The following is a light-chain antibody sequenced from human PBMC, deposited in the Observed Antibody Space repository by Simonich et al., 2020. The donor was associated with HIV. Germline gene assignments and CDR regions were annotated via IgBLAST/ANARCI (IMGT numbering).Light chain of an antibody. CDR2: CVS. V-gene: IGKV1-12*01. CDR1: QDVSNW. CDR3: QQSYSVPYT. Sequence: DIQMTQSPSSVSASVGDRVTITCRASQDVSNWLAWYQQKPGKAPKLLIYCVSSLQSGVPSRFSGSGSGTDFTLTITSLQPEDFATYFCQQSYSVPYTFGQGTKLDIK. J-gene: IGKJ2*01.